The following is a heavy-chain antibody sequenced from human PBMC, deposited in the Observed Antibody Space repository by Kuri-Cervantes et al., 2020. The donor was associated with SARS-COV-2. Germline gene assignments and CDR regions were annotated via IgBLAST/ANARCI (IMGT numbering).Heavy chain of an antibody. CDR3: AKDRNYGDDEVDAFDI. D-gene: IGHD4-17*01. CDR2: ISTSSSTV. J-gene: IGHJ3*02. CDR1: GFTFDDYA. V-gene: IGHV3-48*01. Sequence: GESLKISCAASGFTFDDYAMHWVRQAPGKGLEWVSYISTSSSTVYYADSVKGRFTISRDNSKNTLYLKMNSLRAEDTAVYYCAKDRNYGDDEVDAFDIWGQGTMVTVSS.